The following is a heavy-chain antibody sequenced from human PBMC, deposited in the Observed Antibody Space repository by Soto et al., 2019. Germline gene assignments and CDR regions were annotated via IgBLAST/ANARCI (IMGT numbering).Heavy chain of an antibody. J-gene: IGHJ4*02. D-gene: IGHD1-26*01. CDR1: GFTFSDHY. V-gene: IGHV3-72*01. Sequence: EVQLVESGGGLVHPGGSLRLSCAASGFTFSDHYMDWVRQAPGKGLEWVGRSRNKANSYSTEYAASVKDRFTIARDESKNSLYLPMNSLKTEDTAVYYCARFSGSYTRGLDYWGQGTLVTVSS. CDR3: ARFSGSYTRGLDY. CDR2: SRNKANSYST.